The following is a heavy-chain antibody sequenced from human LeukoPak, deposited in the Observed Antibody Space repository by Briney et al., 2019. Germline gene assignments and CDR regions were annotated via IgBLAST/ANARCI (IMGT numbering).Heavy chain of an antibody. J-gene: IGHJ4*02. CDR1: GFTFSSYG. CDR3: ARDGGSRSRGYCSGGSCYSGWVGDY. CDR2: ISYAGNNK. V-gene: IGHV3-30*03. D-gene: IGHD2-15*01. Sequence: GGSLRLSCAASGFTFSSYGMHWVRQAPGKGLEWVAVISYAGNNKYYADSVKGRFTISRDNSKNTLYLQMNSLRAEDTAVYYCARDGGSRSRGYCSGGSCYSGWVGDYRGQGTLVTVSS.